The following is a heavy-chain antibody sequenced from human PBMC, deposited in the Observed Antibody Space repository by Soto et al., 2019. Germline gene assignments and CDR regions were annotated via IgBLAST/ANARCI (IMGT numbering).Heavy chain of an antibody. Sequence: GASVKVSCKASGYTFTSYGISWVRQAPGQGLEWMGWISAYNGNTNYAQKLQGRVTMTTDTSTSTAYMELRSLRSDDTAVYYCARVPPYSSSTADAFDIWGQGTMVTVSS. J-gene: IGHJ3*02. CDR2: ISAYNGNT. CDR3: ARVPPYSSSTADAFDI. CDR1: GYTFTSYG. D-gene: IGHD6-6*01. V-gene: IGHV1-18*04.